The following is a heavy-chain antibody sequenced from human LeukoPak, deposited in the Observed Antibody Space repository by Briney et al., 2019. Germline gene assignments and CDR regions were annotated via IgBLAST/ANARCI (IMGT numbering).Heavy chain of an antibody. CDR2: ISGSGGST. J-gene: IGHJ6*03. D-gene: IGHD3-10*01. CDR3: AKGSSYYGSGSYYNDAFDYMDV. CDR1: GFTFSVYG. V-gene: IGHV3-23*01. Sequence: PGGSLRLSCAASGFTFSVYGMIWVRQAPGKGLEWVSAISGSGGSTYYADSVKGRFTISRDNSKNTLYLQMNSLRAEDTAVYYCAKGSSYYGSGSYYNDAFDYMDVWGKGTTVTVSS.